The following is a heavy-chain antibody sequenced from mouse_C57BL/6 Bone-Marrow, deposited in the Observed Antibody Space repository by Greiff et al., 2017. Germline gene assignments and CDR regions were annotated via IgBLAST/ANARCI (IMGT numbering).Heavy chain of an antibody. CDR3: VRDLGTTVVAAY. Sequence: EVQGVESGGGLVQPKGSLKLSCAASGFTFNTYAMHWVRQAPGKGLEWVARIRSKSSNYATYYADSVKDRFTISRDDSQSMLYLQMNNLKTEDTAMYYCVRDLGTTVVAAYWGQGTLVTVSA. CDR2: IRSKSSNYAT. V-gene: IGHV10-3*01. J-gene: IGHJ3*01. CDR1: GFTFNTYA. D-gene: IGHD1-1*01.